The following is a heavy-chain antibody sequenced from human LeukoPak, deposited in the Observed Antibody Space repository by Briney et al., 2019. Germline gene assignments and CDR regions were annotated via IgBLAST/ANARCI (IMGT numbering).Heavy chain of an antibody. D-gene: IGHD5-12*01. CDR2: ISGSGGST. CDR1: AFTFSSYA. CDR3: AKDRGGYSGYDFDY. J-gene: IGHJ4*02. V-gene: IGHV3-23*01. Sequence: PGGSLRLSCAASAFTFSSYAMSWVRRAPGKGVEGVSAISGSGGSTYYAASVKGRFTISRDNSKNTLYLQMNSLRAEDTAGYYCAKDRGGYSGYDFDYWGQGTLVTVSS.